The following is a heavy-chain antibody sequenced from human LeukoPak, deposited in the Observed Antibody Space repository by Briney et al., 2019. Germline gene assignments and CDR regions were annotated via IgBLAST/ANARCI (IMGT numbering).Heavy chain of an antibody. V-gene: IGHV4-34*01. CDR2: IHHDGRT. D-gene: IGHD4-17*01. Sequence: PSETLSLTCAVSGGSLSGYYWSWIRQSPGKGLEWMGDIHHDGRTKYKSSFKSRITIFVVSSKNEVSLRLSPVTPADTALYFCARDVVPRDYGDTLNAYDLWGQGTMVTVS. CDR3: ARDVVPRDYGDTLNAYDL. CDR1: GGSLSGYY. J-gene: IGHJ3*01.